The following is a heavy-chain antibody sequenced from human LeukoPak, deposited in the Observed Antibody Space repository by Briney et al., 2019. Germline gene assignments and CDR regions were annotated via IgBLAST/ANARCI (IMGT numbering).Heavy chain of an antibody. CDR3: ARDREITTSFASQRPYYYYGMDV. J-gene: IGHJ6*02. D-gene: IGHD3-22*01. Sequence: SETLSLTCTVSGYSISSGYYWGWIRQPPGKGLEWIGSIYHSGSTYYNPSLKSRVTISVDKSKNQFSLKLSSVTAADTAVYYCARDREITTSFASQRPYYYYGMDVWGQGTTVTVSS. CDR1: GYSISSGYY. CDR2: IYHSGST. V-gene: IGHV4-38-2*02.